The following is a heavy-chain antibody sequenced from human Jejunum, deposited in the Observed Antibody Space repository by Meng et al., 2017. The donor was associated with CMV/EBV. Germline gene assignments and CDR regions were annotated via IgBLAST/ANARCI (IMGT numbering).Heavy chain of an antibody. V-gene: IGHV3-30*02. CDR1: GYDFSTYG. Sequence: SGYDFSTYGMHWVRQAPGKGLEWVAFIRYDESNKYYADSVKGRFTISRENSMNTLYVQMNSLRTEDTAVYYCARPFGVASAGAFDIWGQGTMVTVSS. J-gene: IGHJ3*02. CDR3: ARPFGVASAGAFDI. CDR2: IRYDESNK. D-gene: IGHD3-3*01.